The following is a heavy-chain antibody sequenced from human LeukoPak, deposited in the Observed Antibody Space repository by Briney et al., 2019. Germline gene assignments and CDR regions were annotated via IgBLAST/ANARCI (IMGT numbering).Heavy chain of an antibody. CDR2: IWYDGSNK. J-gene: IGHJ4*02. D-gene: IGHD3-3*01. Sequence: GGSLRLSCAASGFTFSSYGMHWVRQAPGKGLEWVAVIWYDGSNKYYADSVKGRFTISRDNSKNTVYLQMNSLRAEDTAIYYCARDRGRGLEWLFFDYWGQGTLVTVSS. CDR3: ARDRGRGLEWLFFDY. V-gene: IGHV3-33*01. CDR1: GFTFSSYG.